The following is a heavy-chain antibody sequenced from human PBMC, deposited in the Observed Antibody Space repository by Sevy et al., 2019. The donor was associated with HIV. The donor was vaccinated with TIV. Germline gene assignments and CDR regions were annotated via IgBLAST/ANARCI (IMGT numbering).Heavy chain of an antibody. CDR3: ARGVRNFDY. CDR1: GLSFSNSW. D-gene: IGHD3-3*01. Sequence: GGSLRLSCAVSGLSFSNSWMTWVRQAPGKGLEWVANIKQDGSEKNYGDSVKGRFTISRDNAENSLFLQMNSLRAEDTAVYYCARGVRNFDYWGQGTLVTVS. V-gene: IGHV3-7*01. CDR2: IKQDGSEK. J-gene: IGHJ4*02.